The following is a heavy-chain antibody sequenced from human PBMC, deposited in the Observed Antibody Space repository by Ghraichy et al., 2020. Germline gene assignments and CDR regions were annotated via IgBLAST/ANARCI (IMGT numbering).Heavy chain of an antibody. CDR2: IYDSAST. CDR3: ARGGGGNDAFDI. Sequence: SETLSLTCTVSGDSVTSETSYCSWIRQPPGKGLEWIGFIYDSASTYYTPSLQSRVVVSVDAPQNLVSLTLTSVTAADTAMYYCARGGGGNDAFDIWGHGAMVVVSS. J-gene: IGHJ3*02. D-gene: IGHD3-16*01. V-gene: IGHV4-31*03. CDR1: GDSVTSETSY.